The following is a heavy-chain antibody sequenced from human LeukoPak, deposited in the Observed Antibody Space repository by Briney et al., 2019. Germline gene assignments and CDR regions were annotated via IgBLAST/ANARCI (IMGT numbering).Heavy chain of an antibody. Sequence: SETPSLTCTVSGGSISSYYWSWIRQPPGKGLEWIGYIYYSGSTNYNPSLRSRVTISVDTSKNQFSLKLSSVTAADTAVYYCARYCSGGSCYSDWFDPWGQGTLVTVSS. CDR3: ARYCSGGSCYSDWFDP. V-gene: IGHV4-59*01. J-gene: IGHJ5*02. CDR1: GGSISSYY. D-gene: IGHD2-15*01. CDR2: IYYSGST.